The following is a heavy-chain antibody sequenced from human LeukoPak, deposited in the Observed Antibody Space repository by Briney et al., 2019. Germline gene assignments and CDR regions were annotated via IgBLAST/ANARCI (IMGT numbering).Heavy chain of an antibody. D-gene: IGHD2/OR15-2a*01. CDR3: ATPTPCVGYSIFDY. CDR1: GYTLPELS. V-gene: IGHV1-24*01. Sequence: ASVKVSCKVSGYTLPELSMHWVRQAPGKGLAWMGGFDTEDGETIYAQKFQGRVTMTEDTSTDTAYMELSSLRSEDTAVYYWATPTPCVGYSIFDYWGQGTLVTVSS. CDR2: FDTEDGET. J-gene: IGHJ4*02.